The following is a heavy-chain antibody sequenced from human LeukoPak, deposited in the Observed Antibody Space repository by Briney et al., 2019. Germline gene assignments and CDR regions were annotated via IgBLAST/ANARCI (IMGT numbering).Heavy chain of an antibody. V-gene: IGHV4-38-2*01. D-gene: IGHD3-10*01. J-gene: IGHJ6*04. Sequence: PSETLSLTCAVSGYSISSGYYWGWIRQPPGKGLEWIGSIYHSGSTYYNPSLKSRVTISVDTSKNQFSLKLSSVTAADTAVYYCAGRPGYGSGSPYYYYGMDVWDKGTTVTVSS. CDR3: AGRPGYGSGSPYYYYGMDV. CDR2: IYHSGST. CDR1: GYSISSGYY.